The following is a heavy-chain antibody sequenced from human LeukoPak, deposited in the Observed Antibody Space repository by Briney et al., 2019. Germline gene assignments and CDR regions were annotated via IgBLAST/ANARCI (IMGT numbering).Heavy chain of an antibody. CDR2: INPSGGST. CDR3: ARWGSYDSSGNWFDP. V-gene: IGHV1-46*01. CDR1: GYTFTSYY. Sequence: GASVKVSCKASGYTFTSYYMHWVRQAPGQGLEWMGIINPSGGSTNYAQKFQGRVTMTRDTSTSTVYMELSSLRSEDTAVYYCARWGSYDSSGNWFDPWGQGTLVTVSS. D-gene: IGHD3-22*01. J-gene: IGHJ5*02.